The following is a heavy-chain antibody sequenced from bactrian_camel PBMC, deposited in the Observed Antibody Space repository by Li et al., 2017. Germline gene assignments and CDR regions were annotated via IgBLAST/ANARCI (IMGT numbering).Heavy chain of an antibody. CDR1: GFTFSSYA. CDR3: TEVGVYSGRWWSFDH. D-gene: IGHD2*01. Sequence: VQLVESGGGSVQAGGSLRLSCAASGFTFSSYAMFWVRQAPGKGLEWVSALNSGGGRTYYADSVKGRFTISRDNTKNTLYLQLNSMKTEDTAMYFCTEVGVYSGRWWSFDHWGQGTQVTVS. V-gene: IGHV3S40*01. J-gene: IGHJ4*01. CDR2: LNSGGGRT.